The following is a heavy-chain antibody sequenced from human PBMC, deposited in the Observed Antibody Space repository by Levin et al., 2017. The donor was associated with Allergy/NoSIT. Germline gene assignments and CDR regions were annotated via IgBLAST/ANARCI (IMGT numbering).Heavy chain of an antibody. J-gene: IGHJ4*02. V-gene: IGHV1-3*01. CDR3: ARDLGIAAAGYLDY. Sequence: AASVKVSCKASGYTFTSYAIHWVRQAPGQRLEWMGWINAGNGNTKYSQNFQDRVTITRDTSASTDYMELSSLRSEDTAVYYCARDLGIAAAGYLDYWGQGTLVTVSS. CDR1: GYTFTSYA. CDR2: INAGNGNT. D-gene: IGHD6-13*01.